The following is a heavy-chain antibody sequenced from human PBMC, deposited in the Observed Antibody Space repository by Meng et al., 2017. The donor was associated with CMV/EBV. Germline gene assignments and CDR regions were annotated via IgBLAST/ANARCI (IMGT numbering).Heavy chain of an antibody. Sequence: GESLKISCAASGFTFSDYYMSWIRQAPGKGLEWVSYISSSGSTIYYADSVKGRFTISRDNAKNSLYLQMNSLRAEDTAVYYCARDRLVATINPSDYWGQGTLVTVSS. CDR1: GFTFSDYY. CDR3: ARDRLVATINPSDY. D-gene: IGHD5-12*01. V-gene: IGHV3-11*01. CDR2: ISSSGSTI. J-gene: IGHJ4*02.